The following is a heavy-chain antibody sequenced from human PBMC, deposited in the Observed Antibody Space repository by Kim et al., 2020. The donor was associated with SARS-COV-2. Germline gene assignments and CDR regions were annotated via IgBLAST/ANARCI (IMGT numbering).Heavy chain of an antibody. V-gene: IGHV3-30*04. J-gene: IGHJ4*02. D-gene: IGHD3-22*01. CDR3: ARDPSYYYDSSGYCDY. CDR1: GFTFSSYA. Sequence: GGSLRLSCAASGFTFSSYAMHWVRQAPGKGLEWVAVISYDGSNKYYADSVKGRFTISRDNSKNTLYLQMNSLRAEDTAVYYCARDPSYYYDSSGYCDYWGQGTLVTVSS. CDR2: ISYDGSNK.